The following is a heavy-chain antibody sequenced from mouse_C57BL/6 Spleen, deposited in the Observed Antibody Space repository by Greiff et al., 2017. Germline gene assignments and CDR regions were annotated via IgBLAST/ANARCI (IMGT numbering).Heavy chain of an antibody. J-gene: IGHJ3*01. D-gene: IGHD2-5*01. CDR2: IDPSDSYT. CDR1: GYTFTSYW. Sequence: VQLQQPGAELVMPGASVKLSCKASGYTFTSYWMHWVKQRPGQGLEWIGAIDPSDSYTNYNQKFKGKSTLSVVKSSSTAYVQLSSLTSEDSAVYYCAAYSNSFAYWGQGTLVTVSA. V-gene: IGHV1-69*01. CDR3: AAYSNSFAY.